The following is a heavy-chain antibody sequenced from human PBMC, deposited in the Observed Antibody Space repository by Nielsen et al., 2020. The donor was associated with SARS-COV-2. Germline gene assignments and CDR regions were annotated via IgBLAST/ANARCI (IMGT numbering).Heavy chain of an antibody. CDR1: GCSISTGSHY. Sequence: SETLSLTCIVSGCSISTGSHYWSWIRQPPGKGLEWLGYLFYRGNTNYNPSLKSRVAISVDTSKSQFSLKVNSVTAADTAVYYCVRIDMATISVDYWGRGTLVTVSS. J-gene: IGHJ4*02. V-gene: IGHV4-61*01. CDR2: LFYRGNT. CDR3: VRIDMATISVDY. D-gene: IGHD5-24*01.